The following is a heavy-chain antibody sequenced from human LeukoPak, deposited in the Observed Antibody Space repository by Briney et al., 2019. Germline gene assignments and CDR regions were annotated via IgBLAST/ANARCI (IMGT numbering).Heavy chain of an antibody. CDR2: IYYNEDT. Sequence: SETLSLTCTVSGVDIYSSTYYWAWIRQPPGKGLEFIGSIYYNEDTYSNPSLKSTLTISVYTYTNQFSLRLTSVTAADTAVYFCARQLAAGNDAFDIWGQGTMVTVSS. V-gene: IGHV4-39*01. J-gene: IGHJ3*02. D-gene: IGHD2-15*01. CDR1: GVDIYSSTYY. CDR3: ARQLAAGNDAFDI.